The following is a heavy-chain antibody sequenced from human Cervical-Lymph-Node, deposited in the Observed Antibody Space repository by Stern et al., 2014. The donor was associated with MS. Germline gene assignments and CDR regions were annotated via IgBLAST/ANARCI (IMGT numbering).Heavy chain of an antibody. CDR2: IYWGDDN. CDR3: AHSGYDFWSGYKNHYYYGMDV. V-gene: IGHV2-5*02. D-gene: IGHD3-3*01. CDR1: GFSLSTSGVG. J-gene: IGHJ6*02. Sequence: QVTLKESGPTLVKPTQTLTLTCTFSGFSLSTSGVGVGWIRQPPGKALEWLGIIYWGDDNGYSPSLKSRLTITKDTSKNQVVLTMTNMDPVDTATYYCAHSGYDFWSGYKNHYYYGMDVWGQGTTVTVSS.